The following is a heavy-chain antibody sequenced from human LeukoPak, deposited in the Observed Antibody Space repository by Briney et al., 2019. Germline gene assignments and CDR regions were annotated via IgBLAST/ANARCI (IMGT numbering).Heavy chain of an antibody. D-gene: IGHD4-17*01. CDR3: ARAYGDYGY. V-gene: IGHV4-38-2*02. CDR2: FYHGGST. J-gene: IGHJ4*02. CDR1: GYSISSGYY. Sequence: SKTLSLTCTVSGYSISSGYYWGWVRQPPGKGLEWIGSFYHGGSTYYNSSLKSRVTISVDTSKNQFSLKVSSVTAADTAVYYCARAYGDYGYWGQGTLVTVSS.